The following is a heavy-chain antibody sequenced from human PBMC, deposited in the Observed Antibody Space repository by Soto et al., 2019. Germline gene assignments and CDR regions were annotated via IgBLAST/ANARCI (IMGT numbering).Heavy chain of an antibody. J-gene: IGHJ4*02. CDR2: IIPVLGIP. V-gene: IGHV1-69*02. CDR1: GGTLSSDS. CDR3: ARVVDFYFDD. D-gene: IGHD5-12*01. Sequence: QVQLVQSGAELKKPGSSVKVSCMSSGGTLSSDSFSWVRQAPGQGLEWMGRIIPVLGIPNYAQKFQGRLTISADRCTTTGYMELSSLTSEDTAVYYCARVVDFYFDDWGQGTMVTVSS.